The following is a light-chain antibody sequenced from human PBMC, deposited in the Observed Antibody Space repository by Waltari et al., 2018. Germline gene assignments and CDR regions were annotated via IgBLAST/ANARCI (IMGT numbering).Light chain of an antibody. CDR1: SLGRYY. J-gene: IGLJ3*02. V-gene: IGLV3-19*01. CDR2: GKN. Sequence: SSELTQDPAVSVALGQTVRITCQGDSLGRYYASWYQQKPGQAPVLVIYGKNNRPSGIPDRFSGSSSGNTASLTITGAQAEDEADYYCNCRDSSGSVRVFGGGTKLTVL. CDR3: NCRDSSGSVRV.